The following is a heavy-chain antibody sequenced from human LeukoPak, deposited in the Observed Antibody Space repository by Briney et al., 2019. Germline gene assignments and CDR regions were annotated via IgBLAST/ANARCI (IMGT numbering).Heavy chain of an antibody. CDR2: IYSGGST. CDR3: AKSGLNRFDY. Sequence: GGSLRLSCAASEFSVGSNYMTWVRQAPGKGLEWVSLIYSGGSTYYADSVKGRFTISRDNSKNTLYLQMNSLRAEDTAVYYCAKSGLNRFDYWGQGTLVTVSS. V-gene: IGHV3-66*01. D-gene: IGHD2-15*01. CDR1: EFSVGSNY. J-gene: IGHJ4*02.